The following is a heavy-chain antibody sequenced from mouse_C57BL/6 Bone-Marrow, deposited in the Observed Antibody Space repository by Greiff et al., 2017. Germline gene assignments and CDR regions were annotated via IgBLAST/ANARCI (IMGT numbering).Heavy chain of an antibody. V-gene: IGHV5-16*01. CDR1: GFTFSDYY. CDR3: ARGGKTGFAY. D-gene: IGHD4-1*01. J-gene: IGHJ3*01. Sequence: EVQLQESEGGLVQPGRSMKLSCTASGFTFSDYYMAWVRQVPEKGLEWVANINYDGSSTYYLDSLKSRFIISRDNAKNILYLQMSSLKSEDTATYYCARGGKTGFAYWGQGTLVTVSA. CDR2: INYDGSST.